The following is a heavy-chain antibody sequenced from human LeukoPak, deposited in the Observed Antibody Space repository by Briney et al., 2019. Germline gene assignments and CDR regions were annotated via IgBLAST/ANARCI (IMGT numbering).Heavy chain of an antibody. Sequence: GGSLRLSCAASGFTFSSYGMHWVRQAPGKGLEWVAFIRYDGSNKYYADSVKGRFTISRDNSKNTLYLQMNSLRAEDTAVYYCGGSAAHYYYMDVWGKGTTVTVSS. CDR3: GGSAAHYYYMDV. CDR2: IRYDGSNK. V-gene: IGHV3-30*02. CDR1: GFTFSSYG. J-gene: IGHJ6*03. D-gene: IGHD2-2*01.